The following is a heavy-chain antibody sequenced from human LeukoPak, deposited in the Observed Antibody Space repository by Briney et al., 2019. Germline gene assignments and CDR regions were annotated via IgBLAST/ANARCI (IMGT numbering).Heavy chain of an antibody. V-gene: IGHV3-66*01. CDR2: IYSGGST. Sequence: GGSLRLSCAASGFTVSNNYMSWVRQAPGKGLEWVSLIYSGGSTHYADSLKGRFIISRDNAKNSLYLQMNSLRAEDTAVYYYARDRAGSSWSPGAFDIWGQGTMVTVSS. CDR1: GFTVSNNY. J-gene: IGHJ3*02. CDR3: ARDRAGSSWSPGAFDI. D-gene: IGHD6-13*01.